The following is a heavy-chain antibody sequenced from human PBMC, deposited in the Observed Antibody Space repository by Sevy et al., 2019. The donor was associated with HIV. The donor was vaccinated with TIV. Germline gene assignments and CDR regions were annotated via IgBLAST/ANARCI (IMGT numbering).Heavy chain of an antibody. V-gene: IGHV3-30*18. J-gene: IGHJ4*02. Sequence: GGSLRLSCAASGFTFNTYGMHWVRQAPGKGLEWVAIISYDGSDKYYADSVKGRFTISRDNSKNTRYLQMDSLREEDTAVYYCVKSKIDWLVLGYWGQGTLVTVSS. CDR1: GFTFNTYG. CDR2: ISYDGSDK. CDR3: VKSKIDWLVLGY. D-gene: IGHD6-19*01.